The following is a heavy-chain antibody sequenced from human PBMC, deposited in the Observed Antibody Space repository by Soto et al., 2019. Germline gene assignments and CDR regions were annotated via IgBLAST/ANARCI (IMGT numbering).Heavy chain of an antibody. D-gene: IGHD6-19*01. V-gene: IGHV6-1*01. CDR1: GDSVSSNSAA. CDR2: TYYRSKWYN. CDR3: ARTKAQWPDPYYYGMDV. Sequence: SQTLSLTCAISGDSVSSNSAAWNWIRQSPSRGLEWLGRTYYRSKWYNDYALSVKSRITINPDTSKNQFSLQLNSVTPEDTAVYYCARTKAQWPDPYYYGMDVWGQGTTVTVSS. J-gene: IGHJ6*02.